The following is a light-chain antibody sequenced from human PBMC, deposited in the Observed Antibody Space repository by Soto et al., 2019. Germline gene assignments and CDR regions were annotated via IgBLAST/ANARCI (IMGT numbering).Light chain of an antibody. Sequence: IQVTKSASTLSASVGDRVTITCRASQSISSWLAWYQQKPGKAPKLLIYLASSLQTGAPSRFSGSGSGTEFTLTISSLQPEDFASYYCQQANSFPLTFGGGTKVDI. J-gene: IGKJ4*01. V-gene: IGKV1-5*03. CDR2: LAS. CDR1: QSISSW. CDR3: QQANSFPLT.